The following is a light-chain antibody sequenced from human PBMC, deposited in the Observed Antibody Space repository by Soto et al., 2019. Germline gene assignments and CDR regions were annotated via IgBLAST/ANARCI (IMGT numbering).Light chain of an antibody. J-gene: IGKJ1*01. V-gene: IGKV1-39*01. CDR3: QQGYSTQWT. CDR2: ATS. CDR1: QDIRSY. Sequence: DIQMTQXPSSLSASVGDRVSITCRASQDIRSYLNWYQQKPGKAPELLIYATSNLQXXXXXXXXXXXXXXXXXXXISSLQPEDFATYYCQQGYSTQWTSGQGTKVEXK.